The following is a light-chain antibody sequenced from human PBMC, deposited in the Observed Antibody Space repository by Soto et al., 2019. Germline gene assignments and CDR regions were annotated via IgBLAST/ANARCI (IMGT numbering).Light chain of an antibody. V-gene: IGLV2-14*01. CDR2: DVS. Sequence: QSALTQPAAVSGSPGQSITISCTGTSSDVGGYNYVYWYQQHPGKAPKLMIYDVSNRPSGVSNRFSGSKSGNTASLTISGLQADDEADYYCSSYTSSSAVVFGGGTKVTVL. CDR3: SSYTSSSAVV. CDR1: SSDVGGYNY. J-gene: IGLJ2*01.